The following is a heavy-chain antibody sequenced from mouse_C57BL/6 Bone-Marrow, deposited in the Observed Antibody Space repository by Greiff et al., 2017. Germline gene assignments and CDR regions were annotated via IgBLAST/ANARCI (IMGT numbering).Heavy chain of an antibody. CDR3: TTLDGYPSWFAY. CDR2: IDPENGDT. V-gene: IGHV14-4*01. J-gene: IGHJ3*01. CDR1: GFNIKDDY. Sequence: DVQLQESGAELVRPGASVKLSCTASGFNIKDDYMHWVKQRPEQGLEWIGWIDPENGDTEYASKFKGKATITADTSSNTAYLQLSSLTSEDTAVSYCTTLDGYPSWFAYWGQGTLVTVSA. D-gene: IGHD2-3*01.